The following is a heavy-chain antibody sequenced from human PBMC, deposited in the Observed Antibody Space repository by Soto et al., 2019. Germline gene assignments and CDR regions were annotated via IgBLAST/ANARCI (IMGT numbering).Heavy chain of an antibody. V-gene: IGHV1-18*04. D-gene: IGHD3-3*01. CDR2: IRDCHGNT. CDR1: GYPFTSYG. CDR3: ARVYCSSTSCLYDFWSGYYTGDLIVADDFDI. J-gene: IGHJ3*02. Sequence: GSVKLSFKTSGYPFTSYGVSLVRQAPKQGLEWITSIRDCHGNTNNAQKLQGRVTMTTDTSTSTAYMELRSLRSDDTAVYYCARVYCSSTSCLYDFWSGYYTGDLIVADDFDISGQGTMVT.